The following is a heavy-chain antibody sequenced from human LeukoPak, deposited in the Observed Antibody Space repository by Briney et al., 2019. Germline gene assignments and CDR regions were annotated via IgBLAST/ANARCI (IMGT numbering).Heavy chain of an antibody. J-gene: IGHJ4*02. Sequence: GASVKVFCKASGGTFSSYAISWVRQAPGQGLEWMGGIIPIFGTANYAQKFQGRVTITTDESTSTAYMELSSLRSEDTAVYYCARVGSSWYNDYWGQGTLVTVSS. V-gene: IGHV1-69*05. CDR3: ARVGSSWYNDY. CDR2: IIPIFGTA. D-gene: IGHD6-13*01. CDR1: GGTFSSYA.